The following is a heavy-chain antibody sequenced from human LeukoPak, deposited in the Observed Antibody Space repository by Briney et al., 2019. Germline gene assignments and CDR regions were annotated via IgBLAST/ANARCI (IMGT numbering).Heavy chain of an antibody. CDR1: GYTFTDYY. V-gene: IGHV1-2*02. Sequence: ASVKVSCKASGYTFTDYYMHWVRQAPGQGLEWMGWINPNSGGTNYAQKFQGRVTMTRDTSINTAYMEQSRLRSDDTAVYYCARVKTAIFGVETGAFDIWGQGTMVTVSS. CDR2: INPNSGGT. J-gene: IGHJ3*02. D-gene: IGHD3-3*01. CDR3: ARVKTAIFGVETGAFDI.